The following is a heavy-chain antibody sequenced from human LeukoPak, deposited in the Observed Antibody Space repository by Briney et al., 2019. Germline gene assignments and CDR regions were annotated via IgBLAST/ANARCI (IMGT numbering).Heavy chain of an antibody. CDR1: AVTFFDYG. J-gene: IGHJ3*02. Sequence: GGSLRLSCAASAVTFFDYGMSWVRQAPGKRLQWGSGINWNGGSTGYADSVKGRFTISRDNAKNSLYLQMNSLRAEDTALYYCASPATNDAFDIWGQGTMVTVSS. D-gene: IGHD2-8*01. V-gene: IGHV3-20*04. CDR2: INWNGGST. CDR3: ASPATNDAFDI.